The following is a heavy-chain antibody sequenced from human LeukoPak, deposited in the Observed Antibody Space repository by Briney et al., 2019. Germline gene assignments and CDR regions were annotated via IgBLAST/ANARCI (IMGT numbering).Heavy chain of an antibody. CDR2: IYYSGST. CDR1: GGSISSSSYY. Sequence: ETLSLTCTVSGGSISSSSYYWGWIRQPPGKGLEWIGSIYYSGSTYYNPSLKSRVTISVDTSKNQFSLKLSSVTAADTAVYYCARHDSSGYYYTGSWFDPWGQGTLVTVSS. D-gene: IGHD3-22*01. CDR3: ARHDSSGYYYTGSWFDP. V-gene: IGHV4-39*01. J-gene: IGHJ5*02.